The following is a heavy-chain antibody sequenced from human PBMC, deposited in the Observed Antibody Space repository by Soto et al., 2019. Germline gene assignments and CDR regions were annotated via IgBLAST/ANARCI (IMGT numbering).Heavy chain of an antibody. CDR1: GFTFDSYA. CDR3: AKDAKGASALSFFDD. D-gene: IGHD6-13*01. J-gene: IGHJ4*02. CDR2: LSGSGGIA. V-gene: IGHV3-23*01. Sequence: EVQLLESGGGLVQPGGSLRLSCAASGFTFDSYAMSWVRQAPGKGLEWVSGLSGSGGIAYYADSVKGRFTISRDNYNNMVYREMSSLRVEDTAIYYGAKDAKGASALSFFDDWGQGIEVTVSP.